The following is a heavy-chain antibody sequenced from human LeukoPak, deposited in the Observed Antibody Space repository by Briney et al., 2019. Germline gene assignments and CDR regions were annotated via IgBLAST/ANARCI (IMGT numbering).Heavy chain of an antibody. CDR3: ARGSAYYDILTGYYVDY. CDR1: GYTFTSYG. CDR2: ISAYNGNT. D-gene: IGHD3-9*01. Sequence: ASVKVSCKASGYTFTSYGISWVRQAPGQGLEWMGWISAYNGNTNYAQKLQGRVTMTTDTSTSTAYMELRSLRSDDTAVYYCARGSAYYDILTGYYVDYWGQGTLVTVSS. J-gene: IGHJ4*02. V-gene: IGHV1-18*01.